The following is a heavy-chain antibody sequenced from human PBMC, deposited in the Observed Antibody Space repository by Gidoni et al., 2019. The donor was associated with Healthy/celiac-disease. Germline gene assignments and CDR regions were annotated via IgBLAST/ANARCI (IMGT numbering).Heavy chain of an antibody. Sequence: EVQLLESGGGLVQPGGSLILSCPASGFTFSSYAMSWVRQAPGKGLEWVSAIRGSGGSTYYADSVKGRFTISRDNSKNTLYLQMNSLRAEDTAVYYCAAHDYGDYHGAFDIWGQGTMVTVSS. J-gene: IGHJ3*02. D-gene: IGHD4-17*01. CDR1: GFTFSSYA. CDR3: AAHDYGDYHGAFDI. V-gene: IGHV3-23*01. CDR2: IRGSGGST.